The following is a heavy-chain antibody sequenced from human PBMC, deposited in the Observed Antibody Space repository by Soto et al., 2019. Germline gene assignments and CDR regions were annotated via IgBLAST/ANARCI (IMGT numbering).Heavy chain of an antibody. CDR1: GFTFRDYY. CDR3: AREYYYTMDV. V-gene: IGHV3-11*05. J-gene: IGHJ6*02. CDR2: IDSSTKYT. Sequence: QVQLVESGGGLVRPGGSLRLSCEASGFTFRDYYMTWFRQAPGKGLEWLSYIDSSTKYTNYADSVKGRFTISRDNAKNSRYLQMNSRRADDTAVYYCAREYYYTMDVWGQGTMVTVSS.